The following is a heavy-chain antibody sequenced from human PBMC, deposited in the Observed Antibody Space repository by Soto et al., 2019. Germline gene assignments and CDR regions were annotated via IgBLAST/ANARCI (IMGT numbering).Heavy chain of an antibody. CDR1: GDSVSSNSAA. CDR2: TYYRSKWYN. Sequence: SQTLSLTCAISGDSVSSNSAAWNWIRQSPSRGLEWLGRTYYRSKWYNDYAHSVKSRITINPDTSKNQFSLQLNSVTPEDTAVYYGARSPSQTHNRCDPWGQGTLVAVSS. J-gene: IGHJ5*02. V-gene: IGHV6-1*01. CDR3: ARSPSQTHNRCDP.